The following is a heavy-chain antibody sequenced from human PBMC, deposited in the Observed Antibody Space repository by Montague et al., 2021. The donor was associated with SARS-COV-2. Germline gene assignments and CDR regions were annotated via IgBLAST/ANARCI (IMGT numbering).Heavy chain of an antibody. CDR3: ASVPTVTTYYYYYYGMTS. CDR1: GGSFSGYY. D-gene: IGHD4-17*01. V-gene: IGHV4-34*01. Sequence: SETLSLTCAVYGGSFSGYYWSWIRQPPGKGLEWIGEINHSGSTNYNPSLKSRVTISVDTSKNQFSLKLSSVTAADTAVYYCASVPTVTTYYYYYYGMTSGAKGPRSPSP. J-gene: IGHJ6*02. CDR2: INHSGST.